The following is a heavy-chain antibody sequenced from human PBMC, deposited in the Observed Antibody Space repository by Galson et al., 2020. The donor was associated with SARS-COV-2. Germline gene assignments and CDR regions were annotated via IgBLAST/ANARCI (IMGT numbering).Heavy chain of an antibody. J-gene: IGHJ4*02. CDR2: IYPGDSDT. CDR3: ASAGYFDWVTFDY. V-gene: IGHV5-51*01. CDR1: GYSFTSYW. D-gene: IGHD3-9*01. Sequence: GESLKIYCKGSGYSFTSYWIGWVRQMPGKGLEWMGIIYPGDSDTRYSPSFQGQVTISADKSISTAYLQWSSLKASDTAMYYCASAGYFDWVTFDYWGQGTLVTVSS.